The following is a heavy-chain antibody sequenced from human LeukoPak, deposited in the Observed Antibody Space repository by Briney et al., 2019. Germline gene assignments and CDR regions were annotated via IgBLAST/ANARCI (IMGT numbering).Heavy chain of an antibody. J-gene: IGHJ5*02. CDR1: GYTFTGYY. CDR2: INPNSGGT. V-gene: IGHV1-2*02. Sequence: ASVKASCKASGYTFTGYYMHWVRQAPGQGLEWMGWINPNSGGTNYAQKFQGRVTMTRDTSISTAYMELSRLRSDDTAVYYCARVRRYCSSTSCYISWFDPWGQGTLVTVSS. CDR3: ARVRRYCSSTSCYISWFDP. D-gene: IGHD2-2*02.